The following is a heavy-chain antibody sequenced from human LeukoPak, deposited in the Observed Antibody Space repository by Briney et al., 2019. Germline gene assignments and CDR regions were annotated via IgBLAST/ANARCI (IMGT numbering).Heavy chain of an antibody. Sequence: ASVKVSCKTSGFSITYYLMHWVRQAAAQGLEWTGMINPSDGFTRQAQKFEGRVTITGDTSTSTVYMEMSSLASEGTAVYYCAGAVDQDFDYWGQGTLVTVSS. CDR2: INPSDGFT. J-gene: IGHJ4*02. D-gene: IGHD3/OR15-3a*01. V-gene: IGHV1-46*01. CDR3: AGAVDQDFDY. CDR1: GFSITYYL.